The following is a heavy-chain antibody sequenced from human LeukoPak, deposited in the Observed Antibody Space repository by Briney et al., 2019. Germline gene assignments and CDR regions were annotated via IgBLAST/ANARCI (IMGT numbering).Heavy chain of an antibody. J-gene: IGHJ5*02. CDR1: GGTFSSYA. V-gene: IGHV1-69*13. D-gene: IGHD2-2*01. CDR3: ARGLLKDIVVVPAVTARDCWFDP. Sequence: GASVTVSFKASGGTFSSYAISWVRQAPGQGLEWMGGIIPIFGTANYAQKFQGRVTITADESTSTAYMELSSLRSEDTAVYYCARGLLKDIVVVPAVTARDCWFDPWGQGTLVTVSS. CDR2: IIPIFGTA.